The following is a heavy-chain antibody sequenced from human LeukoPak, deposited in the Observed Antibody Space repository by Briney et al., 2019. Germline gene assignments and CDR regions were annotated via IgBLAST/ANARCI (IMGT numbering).Heavy chain of an antibody. V-gene: IGHV3-23*01. CDR3: VKLRRLEGDDSSFYRPFGY. D-gene: IGHD3-22*01. CDR2: INRSGGDT. Sequence: TGGSLRLSCAASGFTFSTYAMTWVRQAPGKGLEWVSTINRSGGDTYYADSVKGRFTISRDNSKNTLYLQMNSLRAEDTAVYYCVKLRRLEGDDSSFYRPFGYWGQGSLVTVSS. J-gene: IGHJ4*02. CDR1: GFTFSTYA.